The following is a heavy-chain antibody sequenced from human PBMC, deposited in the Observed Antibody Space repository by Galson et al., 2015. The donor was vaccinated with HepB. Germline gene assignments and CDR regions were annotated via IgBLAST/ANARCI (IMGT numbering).Heavy chain of an antibody. CDR3: ARADTSKVFDY. CDR2: INPNSGGT. V-gene: IGHV1-2*02. D-gene: IGHD5-18*01. CDR1: GYTFTGYY. J-gene: IGHJ4*02. Sequence: SVKVSCKASGYTFTGYYMHWVRQAPGQGLEWMGWINPNSGGTNYAQKFQGRVTMTRDTSISTAYMELSRLKSYDTAVYYCARADTSKVFDYWGQGTLVTASS.